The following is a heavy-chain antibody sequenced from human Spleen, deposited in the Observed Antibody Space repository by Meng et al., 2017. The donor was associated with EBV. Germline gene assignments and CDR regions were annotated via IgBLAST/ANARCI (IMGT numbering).Heavy chain of an antibody. J-gene: IGHJ4*02. CDR2: ISPYNGNT. CDR1: GYTFSRYG. CDR3: ARVGVIIPYDY. D-gene: IGHD3-10*01. Sequence: VHPEQSGGEVQTPRASVTVFLNAAGYTFSRYGRSWVRQAPGQGLEWMGWISPYNGNTNYAQKFQGRVTMTTDKSTSIGYMELRSLSSDATAVYYCARVGVIIPYDYWGQGTLVTVSS. V-gene: IGHV1-18*01.